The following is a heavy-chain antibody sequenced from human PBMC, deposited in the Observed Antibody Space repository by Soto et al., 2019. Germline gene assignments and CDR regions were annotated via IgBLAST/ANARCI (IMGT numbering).Heavy chain of an antibody. CDR2: IYYTGST. Sequence: SETLSLTCTVSGGSVNSDNFYWSWIRQPPGRGLEWIGYIYYTGSTNYNPSLKSRVTISIDTSRNQFSLKLSSVTAADTAVYYCAREFSNSPEAFDSWGQGSLVTV. CDR1: GGSVNSDNFY. D-gene: IGHD6-6*01. J-gene: IGHJ4*02. V-gene: IGHV4-61*01. CDR3: AREFSNSPEAFDS.